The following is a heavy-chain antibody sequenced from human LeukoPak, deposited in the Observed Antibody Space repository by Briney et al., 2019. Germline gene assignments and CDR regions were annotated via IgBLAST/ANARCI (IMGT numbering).Heavy chain of an antibody. Sequence: ASVKVSGKASGYTFTGYYMHWVRQAPGHRLEWTGWINPNSGGTNYAPKFQGRVTMTRDTSTSTAYMELSRLRSDDSAVYCCARDRYSSSWYYVDYWGQGTLVTVSS. J-gene: IGHJ4*02. CDR1: GYTFTGYY. CDR3: ARDRYSSSWYYVDY. CDR2: INPNSGGT. D-gene: IGHD6-13*01. V-gene: IGHV1-2*02.